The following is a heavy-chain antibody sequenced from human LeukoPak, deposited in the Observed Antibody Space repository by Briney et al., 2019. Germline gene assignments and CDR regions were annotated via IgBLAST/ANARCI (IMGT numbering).Heavy chain of an antibody. V-gene: IGHV1-69*05. D-gene: IGHD6-19*01. CDR1: GGTFSSYA. J-gene: IGHJ4*02. CDR2: IIPIFGTA. Sequence: SVEVSCKASGGTFSSYAISWVRQAPGQGLEWMGGIIPIFGTANYAQKFQGRVTITTDESTSTAYMELSSLRSEDTAVYYCARVRNGGQYSSGWYGPFDYWGQGTLVTVSS. CDR3: ARVRNGGQYSSGWYGPFDY.